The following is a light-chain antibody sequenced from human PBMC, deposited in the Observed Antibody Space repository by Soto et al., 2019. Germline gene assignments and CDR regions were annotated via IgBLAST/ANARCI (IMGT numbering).Light chain of an antibody. J-gene: IGKJ4*01. CDR3: QQYYSPPVT. Sequence: DIVMTQSPDSLAVSLGERATINCKSSQSVSTNNKNYLTWYQLKPGQPPRLLIFWASTRESGVPDRFTGSGSGTDLSLTISSLQAEDVAVYYCQQYYSPPVTFGGGTKVEIK. CDR1: QSVSTNNKNY. V-gene: IGKV4-1*01. CDR2: WAS.